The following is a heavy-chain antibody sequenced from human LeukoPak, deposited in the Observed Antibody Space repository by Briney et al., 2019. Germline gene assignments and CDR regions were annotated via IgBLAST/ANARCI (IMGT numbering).Heavy chain of an antibody. Sequence: GGSLRLSCAASGFTFDDYAMHWVRQAPGKGLEWVSGISWNSGSMGYADSVKGRFTISRDNAKNSLYLQMNSLRAEDTALYYCATVAGDYFDYWGQGTLVAVSS. CDR2: ISWNSGSM. D-gene: IGHD6-19*01. CDR3: ATVAGDYFDY. J-gene: IGHJ4*02. V-gene: IGHV3-9*01. CDR1: GFTFDDYA.